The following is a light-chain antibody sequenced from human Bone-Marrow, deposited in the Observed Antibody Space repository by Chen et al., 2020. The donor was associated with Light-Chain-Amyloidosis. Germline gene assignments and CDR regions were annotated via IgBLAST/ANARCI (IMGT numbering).Light chain of an antibody. V-gene: IGLV2-14*01. CDR2: EVS. CDR3: ISYTSSSTWV. CDR1: SSDVGRHNY. Sequence: QSALTQPASVSGSPGQSISISCSGTSSDVGRHNYVSWFQHHPGKAPKLMIYEVSNRPSGVSNRFSGSKSGNTASLTISGLQTEDEADYYCISYTSSSTWVFGGGTKLTVL. J-gene: IGLJ3*02.